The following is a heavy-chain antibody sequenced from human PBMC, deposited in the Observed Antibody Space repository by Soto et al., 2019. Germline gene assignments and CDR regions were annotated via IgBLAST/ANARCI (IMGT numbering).Heavy chain of an antibody. Sequence: SETLSLTCAVYGGSFSGYYWSWIRQPPGKGLEWIGEVNHSGSTNYNPSLKSRVTISVDTSKNQFSLKLSSVTAADTAVYYCASGYGSKFDYWGQGTLVTVSS. V-gene: IGHV4-34*01. CDR1: GGSFSGYY. CDR3: ASGYGSKFDY. D-gene: IGHD6-13*01. J-gene: IGHJ4*02. CDR2: VNHSGST.